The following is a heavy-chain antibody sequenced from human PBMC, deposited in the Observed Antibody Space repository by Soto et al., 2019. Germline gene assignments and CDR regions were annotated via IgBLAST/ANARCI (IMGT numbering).Heavy chain of an antibody. CDR1: GYTFTSYG. Sequence: ASVKVSCKASGYTFTSYGISWVRQAPGQGLEWVGWISAYNGNTNYAQKLQGRVTMTTDTSTSTAYMELRSLRSDDTAVYYCARVSELWFGELLWFDPWGQGTLVTVSS. CDR3: ARVSELWFGELLWFDP. D-gene: IGHD3-10*01. CDR2: ISAYNGNT. J-gene: IGHJ5*02. V-gene: IGHV1-18*01.